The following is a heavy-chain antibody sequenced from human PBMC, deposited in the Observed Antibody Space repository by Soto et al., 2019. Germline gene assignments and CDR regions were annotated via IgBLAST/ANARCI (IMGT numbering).Heavy chain of an antibody. J-gene: IGHJ4*02. Sequence: ASVKVSCKASGYTFTSYAMHWVRQAPGQRLEWMGWINAGNGNTKYSRKFQDRVTITRDTSASTAYMELSSLRSEYTAVYYCARDLQADYWGQGTLVTVSS. V-gene: IGHV1-3*01. CDR1: GYTFTSYA. CDR3: ARDLQADY. CDR2: INAGNGNT.